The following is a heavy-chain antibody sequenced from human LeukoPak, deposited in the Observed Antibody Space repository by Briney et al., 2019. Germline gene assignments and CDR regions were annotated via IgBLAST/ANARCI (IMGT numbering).Heavy chain of an antibody. CDR3: AKRGVVIRVILVGFHKEANYFDS. V-gene: IGHV3-23*01. CDR1: GITLSNYG. D-gene: IGHD3-22*01. J-gene: IGHJ4*02. Sequence: GGSLRLSCAVSGITLSNYGMSWVRQAPGKGLEWVAGISGSAGSTYYADSVKGRFTVSRDNPKHTLYLQMNSLRAEDTAFYFCAKRGVVIRVILVGFHKEANYFDSWGQGALVTVSS. CDR2: ISGSAGST.